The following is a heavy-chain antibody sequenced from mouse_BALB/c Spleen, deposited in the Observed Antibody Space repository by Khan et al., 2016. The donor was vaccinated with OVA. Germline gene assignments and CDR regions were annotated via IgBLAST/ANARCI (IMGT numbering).Heavy chain of an antibody. CDR2: ISYSGST. D-gene: IGHD2-4*01. CDR1: GYSITSNYA. CDR3: ARGNYDGYAMDY. V-gene: IGHV3-2*02. Sequence: EVQLQESGPGLVKPSQSLSLTCTVTGYSITSNYAWNWIRQFPGNKLEWMGYISYSGSTSYNPSLKSRISITRDTSKNQFFLQLSSVTTEDTATDYWARGNYDGYAMDYWGQGTSVTVSS. J-gene: IGHJ4*01.